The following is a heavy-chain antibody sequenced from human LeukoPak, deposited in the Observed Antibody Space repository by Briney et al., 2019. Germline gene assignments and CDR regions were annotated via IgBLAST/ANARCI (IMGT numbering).Heavy chain of an antibody. CDR3: AREGTIAAANSGSYYDY. CDR1: GGTFSSYA. CDR2: IIPIFGTA. Sequence: SVKVSCKASGGTFSSYAISWVRQAPGQGLEWMGGIIPIFGTANYAQKFQGRVMITADESTSTAYMELSSLRSEDTAVYYCAREGTIAAANSGSYYDYWGQGTLVTVSS. V-gene: IGHV1-69*13. J-gene: IGHJ4*02. D-gene: IGHD6-13*01.